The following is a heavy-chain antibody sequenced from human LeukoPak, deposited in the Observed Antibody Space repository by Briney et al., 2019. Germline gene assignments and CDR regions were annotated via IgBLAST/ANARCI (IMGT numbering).Heavy chain of an antibody. V-gene: IGHV4-4*02. J-gene: IGHJ4*02. CDR3: ARDGRGPTRESLDY. Sequence: SETLSLTCAVSGGSISSSNWWSWVRQPPGKGLEWIGEIYHSGSTNYNPSLKSRVTISVDKSKNHFSLKLSSVTAADTAVYYCARDGRGPTRESLDYWGQGTLVTVSS. CDR1: GGSISSSNW. D-gene: IGHD3-10*01. CDR2: IYHSGST.